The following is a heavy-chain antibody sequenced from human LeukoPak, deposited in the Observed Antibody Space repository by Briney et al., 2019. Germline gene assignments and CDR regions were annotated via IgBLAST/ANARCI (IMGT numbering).Heavy chain of an antibody. Sequence: PGRSLRLSCAASGFTFSSYAMHWVRQAPGKGLEWVAVISYDGNNKYYADSVKGRFTISRDNAKNTLYLQMNSLRAEDTAVYHCASLWAYTSETDYWGQGTLVTVSS. D-gene: IGHD6-19*01. V-gene: IGHV3-30-3*01. CDR1: GFTFSSYA. CDR3: ASLWAYTSETDY. J-gene: IGHJ4*02. CDR2: ISYDGNNK.